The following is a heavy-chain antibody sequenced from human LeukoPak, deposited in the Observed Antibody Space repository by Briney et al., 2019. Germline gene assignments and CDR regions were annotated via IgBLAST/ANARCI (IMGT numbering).Heavy chain of an antibody. CDR1: GFTVSSNY. CDR2: ISGNSGSI. CDR3: AKSSSSMIAISDFDY. V-gene: IGHV3-9*01. D-gene: IGHD3-22*01. J-gene: IGHJ4*02. Sequence: GGSLRLSCAASGFTVSSNYMSWVRQAPGKGLEWVSGISGNSGSIGYADSVKGRFTISRDNAKNSLYLQMNSLRAEDTALYYCAKSSSSMIAISDFDYWGQGTLVTVSS.